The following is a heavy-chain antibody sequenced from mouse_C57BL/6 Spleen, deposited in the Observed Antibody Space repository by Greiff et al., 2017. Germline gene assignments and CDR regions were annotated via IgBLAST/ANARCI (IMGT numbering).Heavy chain of an antibody. Sequence: EVQGVESGGGLVKPGGSLKLSCAASGFTFSDYGMHWVRQAPEKGLEWVAYISSGSSTIYYADKVKGRFTISRDNAKNTLFLQMTSLRSEDTAMYYCATYYSSRRGYAMDYWGQGTSVTVSS. CDR2: ISSGSSTI. V-gene: IGHV5-17*01. J-gene: IGHJ4*01. CDR3: ATYYSSRRGYAMDY. CDR1: GFTFSDYG. D-gene: IGHD2-5*01.